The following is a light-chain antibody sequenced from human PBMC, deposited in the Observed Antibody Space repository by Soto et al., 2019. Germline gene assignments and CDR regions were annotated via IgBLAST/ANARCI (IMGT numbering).Light chain of an antibody. Sequence: VXTQSPGALSLSPGERATLSCRASHSVNSNYLAWYRQRPGQAPRLLIYGASTRATGVPDTFSGRGSGTDFTLTISRLEPEDFAVYYCQQYGDSPVTFGQGTRLEIK. J-gene: IGKJ5*01. CDR1: HSVNSNY. CDR3: QQYGDSPVT. CDR2: GAS. V-gene: IGKV3-20*01.